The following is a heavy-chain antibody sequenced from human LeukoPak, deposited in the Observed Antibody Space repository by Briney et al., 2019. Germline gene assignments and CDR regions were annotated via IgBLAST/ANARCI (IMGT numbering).Heavy chain of an antibody. CDR2: IYTSGST. Sequence: SETLSLTCTVSGGSISSYYWSWIRQPAGKGLEWIGRIYTSGSTNYNPSLKSRVTMSVDTSKNQLSLKLSSVTAADTAVYYCARGGQDYYDSSGYYGPGDYWGQGTLVTVSS. J-gene: IGHJ4*02. CDR3: ARGGQDYYDSSGYYGPGDY. D-gene: IGHD3-22*01. CDR1: GGSISSYY. V-gene: IGHV4-4*07.